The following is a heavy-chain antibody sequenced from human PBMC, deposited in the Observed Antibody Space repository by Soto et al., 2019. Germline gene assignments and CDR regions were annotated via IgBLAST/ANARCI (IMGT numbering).Heavy chain of an antibody. CDR3: ARVQQLALDY. J-gene: IGHJ4*02. V-gene: IGHV3-48*01. Sequence: EVQLVESGGDLVQAGWSLRLSCAASGFTFSTHSMNWVRQAPGKGLEWISYISFSSDSIYYADSIKGRFTISRENAKNSLFLQMSSLTAEDTAVYYCARVQQLALDYWGQGTLVTVSS. CDR2: ISFSSDSI. D-gene: IGHD6-13*01. CDR1: GFTFSTHS.